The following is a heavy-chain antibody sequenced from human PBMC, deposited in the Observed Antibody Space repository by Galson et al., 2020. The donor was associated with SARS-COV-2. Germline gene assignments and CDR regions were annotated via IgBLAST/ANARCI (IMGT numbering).Heavy chain of an antibody. CDR1: GYSISTGYY. V-gene: IGHV4-38-2*01. D-gene: IGHD3-10*01. J-gene: IGHJ6*03. Sequence: SETLSLTCAASGYSISTGYYWGWLRQPPGKGLEGTGSIYPSGSTYYNPSLKSRVTISVDTSKNQFSLKLSTVTAADTAVYYCAGYYGSGSYGPYYYYYYYMDVWSKGTTVTISS. CDR2: IYPSGST. CDR3: AGYYGSGSYGPYYYYYYYMDV.